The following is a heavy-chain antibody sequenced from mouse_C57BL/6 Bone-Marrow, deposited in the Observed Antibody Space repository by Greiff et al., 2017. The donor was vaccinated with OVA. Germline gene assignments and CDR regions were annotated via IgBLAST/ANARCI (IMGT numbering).Heavy chain of an antibody. CDR1: GYTFTSYW. J-gene: IGHJ2*01. D-gene: IGHD1-1*01. CDR3: ARITTVVATDY. Sequence: VQPQQPGAELVKPGASVKLSCKASGYTFTSYWMQWVKQRPGQGLEWIGEIDPSDSYTNYNQKFKGKATLTVDTSSSTAYMQLSSLTSEDSAVYYCARITTVVATDYWGQGTTLTVSS. V-gene: IGHV1-50*01. CDR2: IDPSDSYT.